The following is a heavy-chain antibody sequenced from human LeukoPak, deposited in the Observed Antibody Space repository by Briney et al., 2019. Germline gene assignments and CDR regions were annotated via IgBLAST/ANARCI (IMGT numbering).Heavy chain of an antibody. J-gene: IGHJ4*02. CDR2: ISYSGST. V-gene: IGHV4-59*01. Sequence: SETLSLTCTVSGGSMNNYYWSWVRQSPEKGLEWIGYISYSGSTNSNPSLKSRVTISLDTSKNQFSLKLTSVTAADTAVYYCASQELLWFGELSYFDYWGQGTLVTVSS. CDR1: GGSMNNYY. D-gene: IGHD3-10*01. CDR3: ASQELLWFGELSYFDY.